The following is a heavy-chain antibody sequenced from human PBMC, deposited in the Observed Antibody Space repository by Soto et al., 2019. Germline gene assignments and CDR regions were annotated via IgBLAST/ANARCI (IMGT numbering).Heavy chain of an antibody. J-gene: IGHJ4*02. CDR2: ISYSGYT. CDR1: GGTISSYY. D-gene: IGHD3-22*01. V-gene: IGHV4-59*01. CDR3: ARVISGYLFDY. Sequence: QVQLQESGPGLVKPSETLSLTCTVSGGTISSYYWTWIRQPPGKELEYTGHISYSGYTNYNPSLKSRVTISLDTSKNQFSLKLSSVTAADTAVYYCARVISGYLFDYWGQGILVTVSS.